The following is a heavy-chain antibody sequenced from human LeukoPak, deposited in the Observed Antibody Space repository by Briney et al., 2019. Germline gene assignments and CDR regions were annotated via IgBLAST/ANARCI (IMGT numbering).Heavy chain of an antibody. CDR2: IYSGGST. J-gene: IGHJ4*02. CDR1: GFSVSSHY. CDR3: ARVAGHHPIVATIEFDY. Sequence: GGSLRLSCAASGFSVSSHYMSWVRQAPGKGLEWVSVIYSGGSTNYADSVKGRFTISRHTSENTLYFQMNSLRPEDTAVYYCARVAGHHPIVATIEFDYWGQGTLVTASS. V-gene: IGHV3-53*04. D-gene: IGHD5-12*01.